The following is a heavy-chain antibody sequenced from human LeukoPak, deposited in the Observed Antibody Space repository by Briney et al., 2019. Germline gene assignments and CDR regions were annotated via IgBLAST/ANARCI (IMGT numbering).Heavy chain of an antibody. D-gene: IGHD2-2*02. V-gene: IGHV1-2*02. J-gene: IGHJ4*02. Sequence: ASVKVSCKASGYTFTGYYMHWVRQAPGQGLEWMGWINPNSGGTNYAQKFQGRVTMTRDTSISTAYMELSRLRSDDTAVYYCARVQFCSTSCYRVFDYWGQGTLVTVSS. CDR2: INPNSGGT. CDR1: GYTFTGYY. CDR3: ARVQFCSTSCYRVFDY.